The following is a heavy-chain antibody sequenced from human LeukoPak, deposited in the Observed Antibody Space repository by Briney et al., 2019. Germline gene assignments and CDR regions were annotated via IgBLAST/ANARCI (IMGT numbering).Heavy chain of an antibody. J-gene: IGHJ1*01. CDR3: IPPAAGLRRTISTEYFQH. Sequence: GGSLRLSCSAAGLTFSSYDMYWVRQAPGKGLAWVAYISSSGEAIYYAASVKGRFTISRDNANKSLYLRMNSQRVEDTAIYYCIPPAAGLRRTISTEYFQHWGQGALVTVSS. CDR2: ISSSGEAI. D-gene: IGHD2-2*01. V-gene: IGHV3-48*03. CDR1: GLTFSSYD.